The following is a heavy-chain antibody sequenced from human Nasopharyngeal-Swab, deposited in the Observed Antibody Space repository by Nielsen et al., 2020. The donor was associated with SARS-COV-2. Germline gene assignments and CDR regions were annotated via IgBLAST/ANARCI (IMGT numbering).Heavy chain of an antibody. CDR2: INQRGCT. J-gene: IGHJ4*02. CDR1: GGSFSGYY. V-gene: IGHV4-34*01. Sequence: GSLRLSCAVYGGSFSGYYWSWIRQPPGKGLEWIGEINQRGCTNYYPSLKSRVTMSVDTSKNQFSLRLNSVTAADTAVYFCARGDGRTVWRSYSFDSWGQGTLVTVSS. D-gene: IGHD1-26*01. CDR3: ARGDGRTVWRSYSFDS.